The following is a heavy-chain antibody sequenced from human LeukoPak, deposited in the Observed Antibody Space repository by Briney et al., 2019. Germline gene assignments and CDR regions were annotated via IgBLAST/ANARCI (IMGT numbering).Heavy chain of an antibody. CDR3: ARSPAAGIKGDY. Sequence: SETLSLTCAVYGGSFSGYYWSWIRQPPGKGLEWIGEINHSGSTNYNPSLKSRVTISVDTSKNQFSLKLSSVTAADTAVYYCARSPAAGIKGDYWGQGTLVTVSS. CDR1: GGSFSGYY. J-gene: IGHJ4*02. D-gene: IGHD6-13*01. CDR2: INHSGST. V-gene: IGHV4-34*01.